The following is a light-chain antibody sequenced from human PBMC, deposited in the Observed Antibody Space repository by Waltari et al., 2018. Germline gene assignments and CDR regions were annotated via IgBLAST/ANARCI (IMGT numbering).Light chain of an antibody. CDR3: QQSYTQWT. CDR1: QSISSY. J-gene: IGKJ1*01. Sequence: DIQMTQSPSSLSASVGDRVTITCRASQSISSYLNWYQQKPGKAPKLLIYAASSLQSGVPSSFSGSGSGTDFSLIINGLQPEDLATYYCQQSYTQWTFGHGTKVEVK. CDR2: AAS. V-gene: IGKV1-39*01.